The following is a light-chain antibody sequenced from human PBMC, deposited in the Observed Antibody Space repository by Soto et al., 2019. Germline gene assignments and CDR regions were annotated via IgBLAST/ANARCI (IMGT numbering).Light chain of an antibody. CDR1: SSNIGSNY. V-gene: IGLV1-47*03. Sequence: SVLTQPPSASGTPGQRVTISCSGSSSNIGSNYVYWYQQLPGTAHKLLIYRNNQRPSGVPDRFSGSKSGTSASLAISGLWSEDEADYYCAAWDDSLSGSYVFGTGTKVTVL. J-gene: IGLJ1*01. CDR2: RNN. CDR3: AAWDDSLSGSYV.